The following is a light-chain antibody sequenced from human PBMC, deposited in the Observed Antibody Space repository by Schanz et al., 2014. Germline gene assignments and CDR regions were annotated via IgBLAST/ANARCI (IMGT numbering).Light chain of an antibody. V-gene: IGLV2-8*01. CDR1: SSDVGGYNY. Sequence: QSVLTQPPSASGSPGQSVTISCTGTSSDVGGYNYVSWYQQHPGKAPKLMIYDVTNRPSGVSNRFSGSKSGNTASLSISGLQAEDDADYYCCSYAGSPYVFGTGTKLTVL. CDR3: CSYAGSPYV. CDR2: DVT. J-gene: IGLJ1*01.